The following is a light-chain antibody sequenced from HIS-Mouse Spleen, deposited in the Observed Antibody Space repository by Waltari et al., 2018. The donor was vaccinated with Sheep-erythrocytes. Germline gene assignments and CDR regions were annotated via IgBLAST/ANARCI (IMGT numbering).Light chain of an antibody. CDR2: EVI. Sequence: QSALTQPASVSGSPGQSITISCTGTSSDVGGYNYVPWYHQHPGKAPKLMIYEVINRPSGVANRFSGSKSGNTASLTISGLQAEDEADYYCSSYTSSSTWVFGGGTKLTVL. CDR3: SSYTSSSTWV. V-gene: IGLV2-14*01. J-gene: IGLJ3*02. CDR1: SSDVGGYNY.